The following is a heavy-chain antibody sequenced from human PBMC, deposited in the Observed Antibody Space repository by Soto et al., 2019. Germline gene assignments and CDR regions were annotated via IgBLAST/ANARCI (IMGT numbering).Heavy chain of an antibody. CDR1: GFTFSTYA. CDR3: VPLCRYCSTTTPS. J-gene: IGHJ4*02. V-gene: IGHV3-23*01. D-gene: IGHD2-2*01. CDR2: ISGNGGAYT. Sequence: EVQLLESGGGLVQPGGSLRLSCAASGFTFSTYAMSWVRQAPRKGLEWVSAISGNGGAYTYYADSVKGRFTISRDNSKNTLYLQMNSLRAEDTAVYYCVPLCRYCSTTTPSWGQGTLVTVSS.